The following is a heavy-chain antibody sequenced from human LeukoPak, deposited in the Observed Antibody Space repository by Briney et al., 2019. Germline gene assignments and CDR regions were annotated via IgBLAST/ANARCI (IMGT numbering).Heavy chain of an antibody. V-gene: IGHV3-23*01. CDR1: GFTFSSYA. Sequence: GGSLRLSCAASGFTFSSYAMHWVRQVAGKGLEWVSGISGSGESKFYADSVKGRFTVSRDNSKNTLYLQMNSLRAEDTAVYYCARGGVYSSGSYYLYYFDYWGQGTLVTVSS. CDR3: ARGGVYSSGSYYLYYFDY. J-gene: IGHJ4*02. CDR2: ISGSGESK. D-gene: IGHD6-19*01.